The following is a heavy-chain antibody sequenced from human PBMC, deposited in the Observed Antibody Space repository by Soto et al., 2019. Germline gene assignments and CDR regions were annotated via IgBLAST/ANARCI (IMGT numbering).Heavy chain of an antibody. CDR2: ISYDGSNK. Sequence: QVQLVESGGGVVQPGRSLRLSCAASGFTFSSYGMHWVRQAPGKGLEWVAVISYDGSNKYYADSVKGRFTISRDNSKNTLYLQMNSLRAEDTAVYYCAKADTSYSSSSRFDYWGQGTLVTVSS. CDR1: GFTFSSYG. J-gene: IGHJ4*02. CDR3: AKADTSYSSSSRFDY. V-gene: IGHV3-30*18. D-gene: IGHD6-6*01.